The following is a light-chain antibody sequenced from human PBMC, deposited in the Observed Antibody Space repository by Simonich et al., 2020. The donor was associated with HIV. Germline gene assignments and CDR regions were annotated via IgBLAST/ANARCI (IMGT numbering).Light chain of an antibody. CDR3: QQYDNLPPLT. Sequence: DIQMTQSPSSLSASVGDRVTITCQASQDIRNYLNWYQQKPGKAPKLLIYDASNLETGVPSRFSGNGSGTDFTFTISSLQPEDIATYYCQQYDNLPPLTFGGGTKVEIK. J-gene: IGKJ4*01. CDR2: DAS. V-gene: IGKV1-33*01. CDR1: QDIRNY.